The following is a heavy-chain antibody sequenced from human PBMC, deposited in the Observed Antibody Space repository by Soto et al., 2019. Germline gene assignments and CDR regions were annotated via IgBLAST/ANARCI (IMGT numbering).Heavy chain of an antibody. CDR3: ARNRYGVSYYDYGMDV. D-gene: IGHD5-18*01. J-gene: IGHJ6*02. CDR1: GYTFTGYY. V-gene: IGHV1-2*04. Sequence: ASVKVSCKASGYTFTGYYMHWVRQAPGQGLERMGWINPNSGGTNYAQTFQGWVTMTRDTSISTAYMELSRLRSDDTAVYYCARNRYGVSYYDYGMDVWGQGTTVTVSS. CDR2: INPNSGGT.